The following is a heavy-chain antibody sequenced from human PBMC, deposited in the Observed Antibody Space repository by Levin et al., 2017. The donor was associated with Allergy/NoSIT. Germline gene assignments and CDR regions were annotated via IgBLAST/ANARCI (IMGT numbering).Heavy chain of an antibody. J-gene: IGHJ6*02. CDR1: GFDFSIYG. Sequence: PGGSLRLSCAASGFDFSIYGMHWVRQAPGKGLEWVALITGAGNNRYYGDSVKGRFTISRDNSKNTLYLQMNSLRDDDTAVYYCASRGDMDVWGQGTTVTVSS. CDR2: ITGAGNNR. V-gene: IGHV3-30*03. CDR3: ASRGDMDV.